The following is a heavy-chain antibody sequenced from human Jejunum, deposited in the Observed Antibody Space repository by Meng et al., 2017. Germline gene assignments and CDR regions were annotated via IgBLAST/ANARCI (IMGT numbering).Heavy chain of an antibody. V-gene: IGHV4-30-2*01. D-gene: IGHD1-26*01. Sequence: QLQLQESGSGLVKPSQTPSLTCAGSGGSISSDGYTWSWIRQPPGKGLEWIGYIYHTGSTYYNPSLKSRVTISVDRSKNQFSLNLSSVTAADTAVYYCARMDSAFHYFDYWGQGTLVTVSS. CDR2: IYHTGST. CDR3: ARMDSAFHYFDY. J-gene: IGHJ4*02. CDR1: GGSISSDGYT.